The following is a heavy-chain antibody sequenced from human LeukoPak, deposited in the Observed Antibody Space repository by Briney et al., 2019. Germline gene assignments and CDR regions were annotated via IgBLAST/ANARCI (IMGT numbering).Heavy chain of an antibody. J-gene: IGHJ4*02. D-gene: IGHD3-3*01. CDR1: GWSFRGYY. V-gene: IGHV4-34*01. Sequence: PPDTLPLTCAVYGWSFRGYYWSWILQPPCKGLEWMGEINHSGSTNYNPSLKSRVTISVDTSKNQFSLKLSSVTAADTAVYYCARHRGYDFWSDYYYYLDYWGQGTLVTVSS. CDR2: INHSGST. CDR3: ARHRGYDFWSDYYYYLDY.